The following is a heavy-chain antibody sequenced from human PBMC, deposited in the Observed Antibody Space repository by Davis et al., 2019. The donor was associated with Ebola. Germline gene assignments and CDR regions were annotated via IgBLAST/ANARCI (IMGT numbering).Heavy chain of an antibody. Sequence: MPSETLSLTCAVYGGSFSGYYWSWIRQPPGKGLEWIGEINHSGSTNYNPSLKSRVPISVDTSKNQFSLKLSSVTAADTAVYYCARSGLLWFGELSAPVGWFDPWGQGTLVTVSS. CDR2: INHSGST. D-gene: IGHD3-10*01. CDR1: GGSFSGYY. V-gene: IGHV4-34*01. J-gene: IGHJ5*02. CDR3: ARSGLLWFGELSAPVGWFDP.